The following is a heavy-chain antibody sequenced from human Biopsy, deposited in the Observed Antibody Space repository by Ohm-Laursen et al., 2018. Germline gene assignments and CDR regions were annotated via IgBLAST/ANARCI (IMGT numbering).Heavy chain of an antibody. J-gene: IGHJ4*02. CDR1: GFTFTSYA. V-gene: IGHV3-33*08. Sequence: SLRLSCAASGFTFTSYAMHWVRQAPGKGLEWVAVIWYDGSNKYYADSVKGRFTISRDDPKNTLYLQMNSLRAEDTAVYYCAREGDDSSGYTPHYFNYWGQGTLVTVSS. D-gene: IGHD3-22*01. CDR2: IWYDGSNK. CDR3: AREGDDSSGYTPHYFNY.